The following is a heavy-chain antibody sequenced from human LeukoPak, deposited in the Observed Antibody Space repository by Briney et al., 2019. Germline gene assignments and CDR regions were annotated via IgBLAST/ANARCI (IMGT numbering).Heavy chain of an antibody. CDR3: ARMGHYDSSGYYYERLLDC. V-gene: IGHV4-34*01. D-gene: IGHD3-22*01. CDR1: GGSFSGYY. Sequence: SETLSLTCAVYGGSFSGYYWSWIRQPPGKGLEWIGEINHSGSTNYNPSLKSRVTISVDTSKNQFSLKLSSVTAADTAVYYCARMGHYDSSGYYYERLLDCWGQGTLVTVSS. J-gene: IGHJ4*02. CDR2: INHSGST.